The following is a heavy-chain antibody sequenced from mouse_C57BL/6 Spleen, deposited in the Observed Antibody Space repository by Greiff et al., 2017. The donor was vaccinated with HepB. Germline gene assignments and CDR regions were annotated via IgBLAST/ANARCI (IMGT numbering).Heavy chain of an antibody. J-gene: IGHJ2*01. CDR1: GYAFSSSW. D-gene: IGHD3-1*01. CDR3: ARYSWAFDY. Sequence: QVQLQQSGPELVKPGASVKISCKASGYAFSSSWMNWVKQRPGKGLEWIGRIYPGDGDTNYNGKFKGKATLTADKSSSTAYMQLSSLTSEDSAVYFCARYSWAFDYWGQCTTLTVSS. CDR2: IYPGDGDT. V-gene: IGHV1-82*01.